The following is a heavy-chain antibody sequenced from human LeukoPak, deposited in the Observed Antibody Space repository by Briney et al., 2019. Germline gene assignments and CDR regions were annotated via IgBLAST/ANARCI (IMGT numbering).Heavy chain of an antibody. D-gene: IGHD2-2*01. J-gene: IGHJ4*02. V-gene: IGHV4-38-2*02. CDR1: GYSISSGYY. CDR3: ARDFSPAIGYCSSTSCAFDY. CDR2: IYHSGST. Sequence: SETLSLTCAVSGYSISSGYYWGWIRQPPGKGLEWIGSIYHSGSTYYNPSLKSRVTISVDTSKNQFSLKLSSVTAADTAVYYCARDFSPAIGYCSSTSCAFDYWGQGTLVTVSS.